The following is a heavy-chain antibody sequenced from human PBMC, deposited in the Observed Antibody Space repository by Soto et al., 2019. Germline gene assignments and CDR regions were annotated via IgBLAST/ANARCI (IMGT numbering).Heavy chain of an antibody. CDR2: VSAYNGNT. D-gene: IGHD6-13*01. Sequence: ASVKVSCKASGYTFTSYGISWVRQAPGQGLEWMGWVSAYNGNTNYAQKLQGRVTMTTDTSTSTAYMELRSLRSDDTAVYYCARGQQLVEDYYGMDVWGQGTTVTVSS. J-gene: IGHJ6*02. CDR3: ARGQQLVEDYYGMDV. V-gene: IGHV1-18*01. CDR1: GYTFTSYG.